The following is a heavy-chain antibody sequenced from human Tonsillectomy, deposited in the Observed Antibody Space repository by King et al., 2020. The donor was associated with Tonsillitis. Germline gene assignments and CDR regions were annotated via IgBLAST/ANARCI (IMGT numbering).Heavy chain of an antibody. D-gene: IGHD5-18*01. CDR2: IYYSGST. CDR1: GGSISSYY. V-gene: IGHV4-59*01. Sequence: QLQESGPGLVKPSETLSLTCTVSGGSISSYYWSWIRQPPGKGLEWIGYIYYSGSTNYNPSLKSRVTISVDTSKNQFSLKLSSVTAADTAVYYCARGVDTAMVWGNYFVYWGQGTLVTVSS. CDR3: ARGVDTAMVWGNYFVY. J-gene: IGHJ4*02.